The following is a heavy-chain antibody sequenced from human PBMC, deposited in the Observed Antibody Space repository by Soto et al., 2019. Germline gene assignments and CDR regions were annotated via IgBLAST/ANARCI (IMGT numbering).Heavy chain of an antibody. J-gene: IGHJ6*02. CDR2: IYYSGST. V-gene: IGHV4-30-4*01. Sequence: SETLSLTCTVSGGSISSGDYYWSWIRQPPGKGLEWIGCIYYSGSTYYNPSLKSRVTISVDTSKNQFSLKLSSVTAADTAVYYCARESRGYCSSTSCYTIYYYYGMDIWGQGTTVTVSS. CDR3: ARESRGYCSSTSCYTIYYYYGMDI. D-gene: IGHD2-2*02. CDR1: GGSISSGDYY.